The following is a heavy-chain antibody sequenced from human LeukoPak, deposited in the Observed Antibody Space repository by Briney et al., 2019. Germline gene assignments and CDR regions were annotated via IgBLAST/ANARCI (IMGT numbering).Heavy chain of an antibody. Sequence: GASVKVSCKASGYTFTSYYIHWVRQAPGQGLEWMGWINAGNGNTKYSQKFQGRVTITRDTSASTAYMELSSLRSEDTAVYYCARTGGPTYYYDSSGSTDYWGQGTLVTVSS. CDR1: GYTFTSYY. CDR2: INAGNGNT. D-gene: IGHD3-22*01. V-gene: IGHV1-3*01. CDR3: ARTGGPTYYYDSSGSTDY. J-gene: IGHJ4*02.